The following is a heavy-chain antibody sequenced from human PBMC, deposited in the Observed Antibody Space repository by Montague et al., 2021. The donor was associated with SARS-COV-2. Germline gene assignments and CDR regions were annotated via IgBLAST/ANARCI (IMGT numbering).Heavy chain of an antibody. CDR2: ISHSGGT. J-gene: IGHJ5*02. V-gene: IGHV4-4*02. Sequence: SETLSLICAVSGGSISSGTWWTWVRQHPGKGLEWIGEISHSGGTNYNPSLKSRVTISVDKSKNQFSLNLNSVTTADTAVYYCARLSSDIGGYFWFDPWGQGTLVSVSS. D-gene: IGHD1-26*01. CDR1: GGSISSGTW. CDR3: ARLSSDIGGYFWFDP.